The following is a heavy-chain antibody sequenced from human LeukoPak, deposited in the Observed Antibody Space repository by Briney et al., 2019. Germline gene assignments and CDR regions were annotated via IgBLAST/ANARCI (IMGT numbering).Heavy chain of an antibody. D-gene: IGHD2-2*01. Sequence: GASVNVSCTASGGTFSIYAISWVRQAPGQGLEWMGGIIPIFGTANYAQKFQGRVTITADGSTSTAYMELSSLRSEDTAVYYCASRIVVVPAASADRPTYYYYYGMDVWGQGTTVTVSS. J-gene: IGHJ6*02. CDR3: ASRIVVVPAASADRPTYYYYYGMDV. V-gene: IGHV1-69*13. CDR1: GGTFSIYA. CDR2: IIPIFGTA.